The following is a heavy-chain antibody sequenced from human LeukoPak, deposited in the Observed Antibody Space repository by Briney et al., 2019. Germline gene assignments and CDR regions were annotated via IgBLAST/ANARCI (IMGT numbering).Heavy chain of an antibody. CDR1: GFTFSNFG. J-gene: IGHJ4*02. CDR2: ISDDGSSK. V-gene: IGHV3-30*03. CDR3: ARDQPGSYYFDY. D-gene: IGHD1-26*01. Sequence: GGSLRLSCAASGFTFSNFGMHWVRQAPGKGLEWVAVISDDGSSKYNTDSVKGRFTISRDNSKNTLYLQMNSLRAEDTAVYYCARDQPGSYYFDYWGQGTLVTVSS.